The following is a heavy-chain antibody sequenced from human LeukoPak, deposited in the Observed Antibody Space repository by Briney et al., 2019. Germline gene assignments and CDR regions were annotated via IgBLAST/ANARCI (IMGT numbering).Heavy chain of an antibody. CDR3: ARIPKSGSYYGYIDY. J-gene: IGHJ4*02. V-gene: IGHV4-59*08. CDR1: GGSISSYY. Sequence: SETLSLTCTVSGGSISSYYWSWIRQPPGKGLEWIGYIYYSGSTNYNPSLKSRVTISVDTSKNQFSLKLSSVTAADTAVYYCARIPKSGSYYGYIDYWGQGTLVTVSS. D-gene: IGHD1-26*01. CDR2: IYYSGST.